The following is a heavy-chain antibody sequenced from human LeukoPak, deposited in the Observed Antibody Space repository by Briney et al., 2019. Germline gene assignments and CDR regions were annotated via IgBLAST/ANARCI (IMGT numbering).Heavy chain of an antibody. Sequence: ASVKVSCKASGYTFTVYYMHWVRQAPGQGVEWMGWINPNSGDTNYAQKFQGRVTITRDTSSSTAYMDLSRLRSDDTAVYYCAKDQSSDWYGYYYYYMDVWGKGTTVTISS. CDR2: INPNSGDT. CDR3: AKDQSSDWYGYYYYYMDV. J-gene: IGHJ6*03. V-gene: IGHV1-2*02. D-gene: IGHD6-19*01. CDR1: GYTFTVYY.